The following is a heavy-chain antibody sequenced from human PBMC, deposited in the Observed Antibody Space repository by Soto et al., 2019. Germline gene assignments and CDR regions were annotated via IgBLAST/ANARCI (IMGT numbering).Heavy chain of an antibody. V-gene: IGHV1-46*01. CDR3: ASQVLAYCGGDCYPYYYGMDV. CDR1: GYTFTSYY. Sequence: ASVKVSCKASGYTFTSYYMHWVRQAPGQGLERMGIINPSGGSTSYAQKFQGRVTMTRDTSTSTVYMELSSLRSEDTAVYYCASQVLAYCGGDCYPYYYGMDVWGQGTTVTVSS. CDR2: INPSGGST. D-gene: IGHD2-21*02. J-gene: IGHJ6*02.